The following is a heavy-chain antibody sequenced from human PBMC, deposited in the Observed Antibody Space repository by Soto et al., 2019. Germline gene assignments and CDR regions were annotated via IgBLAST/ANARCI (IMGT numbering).Heavy chain of an antibody. CDR3: ARELEATGMDV. J-gene: IGHJ6*02. CDR2: IYYSGST. D-gene: IGHD1-1*01. CDR1: GASVSSGSYD. V-gene: IGHV4-61*01. Sequence: XXTLSLTFTVSGASVSSGSYDWSFIRQPPGKGLEWIGYIYYSGSTNYNPSLKSRVTISVDTSKNQFSLKLSYVTAADTAVYYCARELEATGMDVWGQGTTVTVSS.